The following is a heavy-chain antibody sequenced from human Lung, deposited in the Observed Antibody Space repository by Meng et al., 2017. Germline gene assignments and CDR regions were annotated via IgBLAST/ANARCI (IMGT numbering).Heavy chain of an antibody. Sequence: QAPLVQFGSELKKPGASVKVSCKASGYTFTSYAMNWVRQAPGQGLEWMGWINTNTGNPTYAQGFTGRFVFSLDTSVSTAYLQISSLKAEDTAVYYCASGWFGELFGYFDLWGRGTLVTVSS. J-gene: IGHJ2*01. CDR2: INTNTGNP. D-gene: IGHD3-10*01. CDR3: ASGWFGELFGYFDL. V-gene: IGHV7-4-1*02. CDR1: GYTFTSYA.